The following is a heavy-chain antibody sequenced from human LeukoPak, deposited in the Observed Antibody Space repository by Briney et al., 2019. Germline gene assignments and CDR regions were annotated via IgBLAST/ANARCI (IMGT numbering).Heavy chain of an antibody. CDR2: INWKGDDT. J-gene: IGHJ4*02. CDR1: GFIFDDYG. V-gene: IGHV3-20*04. Sequence: GGSLRLSCAASGFIFDDYGISWVRQIPGKGLEWVSGINWKGDDTAYVDSVRGRFTISRDNARNSVSLQMNSLRAEDTGLYYCVRGGVSAHFDYWGQGALVTVAS. CDR3: VRGGVSAHFDY. D-gene: IGHD2-8*01.